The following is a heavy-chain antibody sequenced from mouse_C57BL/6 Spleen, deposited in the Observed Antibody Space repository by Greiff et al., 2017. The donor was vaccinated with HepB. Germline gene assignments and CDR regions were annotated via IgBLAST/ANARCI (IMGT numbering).Heavy chain of an antibody. CDR3: AREYYGSSHGYFDV. J-gene: IGHJ1*03. CDR1: GYTFTSYW. Sequence: QVQLQQPGAELVRPGSSVKLSCKASGYTFTSYWMHWVKQRPIQGLEWIGNIDPSDSETHYNQKFKDKATLTVDKSSSTAYMQLSSLTSEDSAVYYCAREYYGSSHGYFDVWGTGTTVTVSS. V-gene: IGHV1-52*01. CDR2: IDPSDSET. D-gene: IGHD1-1*01.